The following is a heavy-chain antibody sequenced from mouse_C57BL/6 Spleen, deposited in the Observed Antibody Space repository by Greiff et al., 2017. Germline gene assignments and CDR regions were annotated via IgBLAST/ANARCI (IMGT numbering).Heavy chain of an antibody. CDR1: GYSITSGYY. J-gene: IGHJ2*01. CDR2: ISYDGSN. D-gene: IGHD1-1*01. V-gene: IGHV3-6*01. CDR3: ARMRYYGNYFDY. Sequence: EVQRVESGPGLVKPSQSLSLTCSVTGYSITSGYYWNWIRQFPGNKLEWMGYISYDGSNNYNPSLKNRISITRDTSKHQFFLKLNSVTTEDTATYYCARMRYYGNYFDYWGQGTTLTVSS.